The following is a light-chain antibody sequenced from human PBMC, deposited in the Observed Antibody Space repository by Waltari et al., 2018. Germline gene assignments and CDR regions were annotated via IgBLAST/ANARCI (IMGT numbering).Light chain of an antibody. CDR1: QGVGKY. V-gene: IGKV3-20*01. J-gene: IGKJ1*01. CDR2: HTS. Sequence: EVVLTQSPGTLSLSPGERATLSCRASQGVGKYLSWYQQRHGQAPRLLLYHTSIRATGIPDRFRGSGYGTDFSLTISRLEPEDFAGYYCQKYDFLPATFGQGTTVEIK. CDR3: QKYDFLPAT.